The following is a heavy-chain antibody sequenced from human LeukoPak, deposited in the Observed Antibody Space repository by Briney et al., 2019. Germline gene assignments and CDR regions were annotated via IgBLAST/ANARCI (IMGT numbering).Heavy chain of an antibody. V-gene: IGHV1-18*01. Sequence: GASVKVSCKASGYTFTNYGIDWVRQAPGQGLESMGWIGTYNGNTHYAQKLQGRVTMTTDTSTSTAYMELRSLRSDDTAVYYCARDRWIVGATTFDYWGQGTLVTVSS. CDR2: IGTYNGNT. J-gene: IGHJ4*02. CDR1: GYTFTNYG. D-gene: IGHD1-26*01. CDR3: ARDRWIVGATTFDY.